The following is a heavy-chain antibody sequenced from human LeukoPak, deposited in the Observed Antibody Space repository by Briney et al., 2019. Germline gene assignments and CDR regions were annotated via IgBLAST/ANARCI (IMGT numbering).Heavy chain of an antibody. Sequence: SQTLSLTCTVSGGSISSDGYYWSWIRQHPGKGLEWIGYIYYSGSTYYNPSLKSRVTISVDTSKNQFSLKLSSVTAADTAVYYCARDTHDYGDQGGAFDIWGQGTMVTVSS. V-gene: IGHV4-31*03. D-gene: IGHD4-17*01. CDR2: IYYSGST. CDR3: ARDTHDYGDQGGAFDI. CDR1: GGSISSDGYY. J-gene: IGHJ3*02.